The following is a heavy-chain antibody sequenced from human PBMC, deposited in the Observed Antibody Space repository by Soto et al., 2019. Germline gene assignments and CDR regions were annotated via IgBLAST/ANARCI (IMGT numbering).Heavy chain of an antibody. CDR2: INPGNGDT. V-gene: IGHV1-3*01. Sequence: ASVKVSCKTSGYTFNKYPIHWVRQAPGQGLEWMGWINPGNGDTGYSQKFQDRVTITRDTSASTAYMDLSSLRPEDTAVYYCARKDYYDSGMYYFDYWGQGTLVTVSS. CDR1: GYTFNKYP. CDR3: ARKDYYDSGMYYFDY. D-gene: IGHD3-22*01. J-gene: IGHJ4*02.